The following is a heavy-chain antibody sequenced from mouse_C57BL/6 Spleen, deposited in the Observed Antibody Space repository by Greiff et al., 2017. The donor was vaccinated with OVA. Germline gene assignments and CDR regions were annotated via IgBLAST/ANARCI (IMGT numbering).Heavy chain of an antibody. J-gene: IGHJ1*03. CDR3: ARQSLLRFDV. CDR2: INPSSGYT. Sequence: QVHVKQSGAELAKPGASVKLSCKASGYTFTSYWMHWVKQRPGQGLEWIGYINPSSGYTKYNQKFKDKATLTADKSSSTAYMQLSSLTYEDSAVYYCARQSLLRFDVWGTGTTVTVSS. V-gene: IGHV1-7*01. D-gene: IGHD6-1*01. CDR1: GYTFTSYW.